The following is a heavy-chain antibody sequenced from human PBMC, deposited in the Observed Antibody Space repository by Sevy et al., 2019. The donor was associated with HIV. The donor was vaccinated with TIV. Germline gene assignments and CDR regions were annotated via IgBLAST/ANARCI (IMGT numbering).Heavy chain of an antibody. V-gene: IGHV3-23*01. Sequence: GGSLRLSCAASGFIFSTYTMTWVRQAPGKGLEWVSGISGSGGSTYYADSLKGRFTIFRDNSKNTVYLQMNSLKTEDTAVYYCTTEERWFGVGTHYSGLDVWGQGTTVTVSS. CDR1: GFIFSTYT. J-gene: IGHJ6*02. CDR2: ISGSGGST. CDR3: TTEERWFGVGTHYSGLDV. D-gene: IGHD3-10*01.